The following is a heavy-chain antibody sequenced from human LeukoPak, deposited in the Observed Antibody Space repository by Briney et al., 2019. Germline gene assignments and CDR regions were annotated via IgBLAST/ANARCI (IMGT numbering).Heavy chain of an antibody. CDR2: IYYSGST. V-gene: IGHV4-30-4*01. CDR1: GGSISSGDYY. J-gene: IGHJ4*02. CDR3: ARGLGGYYDSSGYYEPRDY. Sequence: PSETLSLTCTVSGGSISSGDYYWSWIRQPPGKGLEWIGYIYYSGSTYYNPSLKSRVTISVDTSKNQFSLKLSSVTAADTAVYYCARGLGGYYDSSGYYEPRDYWGQGTLVTVSS. D-gene: IGHD3-22*01.